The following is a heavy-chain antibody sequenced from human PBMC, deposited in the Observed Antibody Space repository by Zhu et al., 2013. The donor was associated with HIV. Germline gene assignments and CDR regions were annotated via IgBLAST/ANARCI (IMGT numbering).Heavy chain of an antibody. CDR2: ISAFNGKT. CDR3: ARDLYSTSSRPFDI. D-gene: IGHD6-6*01. V-gene: IGHV1-18*01. Sequence: QDQLIQSGAEMKKPGASVKVSCRASGYVFTSFGISWVRQAPGQGLEWMGWISAFNGKTSYAQKFQGRVTMTTDTSTSTAYMELRSLRSDDTAVYYCARDLYSTSSRPFDIWGQGTMVSVSS. CDR1: GYVFTSFG. J-gene: IGHJ3*02.